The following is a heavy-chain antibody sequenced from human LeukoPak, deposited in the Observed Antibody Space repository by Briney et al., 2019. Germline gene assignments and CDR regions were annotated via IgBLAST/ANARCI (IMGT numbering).Heavy chain of an antibody. J-gene: IGHJ4*02. CDR1: GFTFSSYW. Sequence: GGSLRLSCAASGFTFSSYWMHWVRQAPGKGLVWVSRINSDESSTNYADSVKGRFTISRDNAKNTLYLQMNSLRVEDTAMYYCARRDSAGGFLYSWGQGTLVTVSS. V-gene: IGHV3-74*01. CDR2: INSDESST. D-gene: IGHD3-10*01. CDR3: ARRDSAGGFLYS.